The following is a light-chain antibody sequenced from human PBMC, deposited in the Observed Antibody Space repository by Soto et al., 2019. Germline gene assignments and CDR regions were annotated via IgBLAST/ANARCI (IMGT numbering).Light chain of an antibody. CDR1: QSVSSSY. V-gene: IGKV3-20*01. Sequence: EIVLTQSPGTLSLSPGERATLSCRASQSVSSSYLAWYQQKPGQAPRLLIYGASSRATGIPDRFSGRGSGTDFSLTISRLEPEDSAVYYCQQYGSSPLFTFGHGTKVDIK. CDR3: QQYGSSPLFT. CDR2: GAS. J-gene: IGKJ3*01.